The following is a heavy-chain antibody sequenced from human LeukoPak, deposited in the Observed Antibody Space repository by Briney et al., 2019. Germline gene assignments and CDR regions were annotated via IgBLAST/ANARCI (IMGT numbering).Heavy chain of an antibody. CDR1: RFTLSLSA. CDR3: AKDLLRWASDY. V-gene: IGHV3-23*01. Sequence: GGSLRLSCAASRFTLSLSAMSWVRQAPGKGLEWVSAIGGSDDRTDYADSVKGRFTISRDISKNTLYLQMNSLRAEDTALYFCAKDLLRWASDYWGQGTLVTVSS. J-gene: IGHJ4*02. CDR2: IGGSDDRT. D-gene: IGHD5-24*01.